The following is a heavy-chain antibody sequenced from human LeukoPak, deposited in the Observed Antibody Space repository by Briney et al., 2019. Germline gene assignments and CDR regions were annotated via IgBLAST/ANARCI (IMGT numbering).Heavy chain of an antibody. CDR3: ARDFLGESGAGGP. D-gene: IGHD3-10*01. CDR1: GFTFRSYT. Sequence: GGSLRLSCAGSGFTFRSYTMNWVRQAPGKGLEWASSISPNGASTWHADSVKGRFTISRDNAKNSVHLQMTSLRADEPAVYYCARDFLGESGAGGPWGQGILVTVSS. J-gene: IGHJ5*02. CDR2: ISPNGAST. V-gene: IGHV3-21*01.